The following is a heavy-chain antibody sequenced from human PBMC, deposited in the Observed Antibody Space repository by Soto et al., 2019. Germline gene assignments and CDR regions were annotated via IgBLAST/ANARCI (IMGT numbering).Heavy chain of an antibody. CDR1: GGTFSSYA. J-gene: IGHJ6*02. D-gene: IGHD3-22*01. CDR2: IIPIFGTA. V-gene: IGHV1-69*13. Sequence: ASVKVSCKASGGTFSSYAISWVRQAPGQGLEWMGGIIPIFGTANYAQKFQGRVTITADESTSTAYMELSSLRSEDTAVYYCARGGYYDSSGRTYYYGMDVWGQGTTVTVSS. CDR3: ARGGYYDSSGRTYYYGMDV.